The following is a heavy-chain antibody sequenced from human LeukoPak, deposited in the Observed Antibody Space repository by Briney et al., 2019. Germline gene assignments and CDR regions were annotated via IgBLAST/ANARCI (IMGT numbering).Heavy chain of an antibody. CDR2: IYYSGST. CDR3: ARSREYSLDY. CDR1: GGSISSSSYY. J-gene: IGHJ4*02. V-gene: IGHV4-39*01. D-gene: IGHD5-18*01. Sequence: PSETLSLTCTVSGGSISSSSYYWGWIRQPPGKGLEWIGSIYYSGSTYYNPSLKSRVTISVDTSKNQFSLKLSSVTAADTAVYYCARSREYSLDYGAKGTLVTFS.